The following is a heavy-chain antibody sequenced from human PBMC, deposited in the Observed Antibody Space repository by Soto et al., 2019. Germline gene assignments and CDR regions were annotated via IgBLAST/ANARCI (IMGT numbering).Heavy chain of an antibody. D-gene: IGHD4-17*01. V-gene: IGHV3-23*01. CDR1: GFIFSNYA. Sequence: EVQLLESGGGLVQPGRSLRLSCAASGFIFSNYAMSWVRQAPGKGLEWVASMRGSGTTTYYADSVKGRFTISRDNSKNNRNLQMTNLRAEDTAVYRCTPTRSDYGASAVGFWGKGTLVTVSS. CDR3: TPTRSDYGASAVGF. J-gene: IGHJ4*02. CDR2: MRGSGTTT.